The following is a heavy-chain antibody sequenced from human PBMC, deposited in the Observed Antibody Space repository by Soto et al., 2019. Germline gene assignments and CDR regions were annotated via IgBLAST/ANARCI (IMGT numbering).Heavy chain of an antibody. CDR1: GGSISSYY. CDR3: ARVTRYRGYDFLFDY. CDR2: IYYSGST. V-gene: IGHV4-59*01. Sequence: SETLSLTCTVSGGSISSYYWSWIRQPPGKGLEWIGYIYYSGSTNYNPSLKSRVTISVDTSKNQFSLKLSSVTAADTAAYYCARVTRYRGYDFLFDYSGPATLATVSS. J-gene: IGHJ4*02. D-gene: IGHD5-12*01.